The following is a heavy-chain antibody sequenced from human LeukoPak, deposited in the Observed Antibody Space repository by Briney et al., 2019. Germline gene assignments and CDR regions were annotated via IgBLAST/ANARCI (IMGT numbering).Heavy chain of an antibody. Sequence: SETLSLTCSVSGGSISNSDYYWGWIRQPPGKGLEWIGNIYYSGSTYYNPSLKSRVTISVDTSKNQFSLKLSSVTAADTAVYYCARAVGGDGSGSLWGPGTLVTVSS. V-gene: IGHV4-39*07. CDR3: ARAVGGDGSGSL. J-gene: IGHJ4*02. CDR2: IYYSGST. CDR1: GGSISNSDYY. D-gene: IGHD3-10*01.